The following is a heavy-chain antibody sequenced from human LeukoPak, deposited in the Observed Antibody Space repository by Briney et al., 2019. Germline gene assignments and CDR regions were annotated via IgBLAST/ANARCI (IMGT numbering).Heavy chain of an antibody. V-gene: IGHV4-34*01. D-gene: IGHD3-10*01. CDR2: INHSGST. Sequence: PSETLSLTCAVYGGSFSGYYWSWIRQSPGKGLEWIGEINHSGSTNYNPSLKSRVTISVDTSKNQFSLKLSSVTAADTAVYYCARELLWFGGYYFDYWGQGTLVTVSS. J-gene: IGHJ4*02. CDR1: GGSFSGYY. CDR3: ARELLWFGGYYFDY.